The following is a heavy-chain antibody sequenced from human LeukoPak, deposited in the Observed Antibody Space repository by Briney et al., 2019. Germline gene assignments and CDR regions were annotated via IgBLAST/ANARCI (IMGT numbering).Heavy chain of an antibody. D-gene: IGHD3-10*01. V-gene: IGHV1-8*01. CDR3: ARGAGYYGSGSYSAGY. J-gene: IGHJ4*02. Sequence: SVKVSCKASVYTFTTYDINWVRQATGHGLEWMGWMNPNSGNTGYAHKFQGRVTMTRNTSISTDYMELSSLRSEDTAVYYCARGAGYYGSGSYSAGYWGQGTLVTVSS. CDR1: VYTFTTYD. CDR2: MNPNSGNT.